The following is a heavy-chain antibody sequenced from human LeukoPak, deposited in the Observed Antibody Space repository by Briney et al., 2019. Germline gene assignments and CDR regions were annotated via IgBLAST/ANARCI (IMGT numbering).Heavy chain of an antibody. CDR1: GYSFTSYW. Sequence: GESLKISCKGSGYSFTSYWIGWVRQMPGKGLEWMGIIYPGDSDTRYSPSFQGQVTISADKSISTAYLQWSSLKASDTAMYYCASTGYSGYAYGPYFDYWGQGTLVTVSS. V-gene: IGHV5-51*01. CDR2: IYPGDSDT. CDR3: ASTGYSGYAYGPYFDY. J-gene: IGHJ4*02. D-gene: IGHD5-12*01.